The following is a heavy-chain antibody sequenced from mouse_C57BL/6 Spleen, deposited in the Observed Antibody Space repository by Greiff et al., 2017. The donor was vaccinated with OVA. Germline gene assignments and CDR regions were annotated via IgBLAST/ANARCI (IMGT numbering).Heavy chain of an antibody. D-gene: IGHD1-1*01. CDR2: IDPETGGT. CDR1: GYTFTDYE. J-gene: IGHJ3*01. V-gene: IGHV1-15*01. Sequence: QVQLQQSGAELVRPGASVTLSCKASGYTFTDYEMHWVKQTPVHGLEWIGAIDPETGGTAYNQKFKGKAILTADESSSTAYMELRSLTSEDSAVYYCTPITTVVATRFAYWGQGTLVTVSA. CDR3: TPITTVVATRFAY.